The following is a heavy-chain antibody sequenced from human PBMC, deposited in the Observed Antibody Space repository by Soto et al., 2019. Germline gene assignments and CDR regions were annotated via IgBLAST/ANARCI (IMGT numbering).Heavy chain of an antibody. CDR1: GDSITASNW. CDR2: VFHIGNA. J-gene: IGHJ5*02. V-gene: IGHV4-4*02. Sequence: QVHLQESGPGLVQPSETLSLTCSVSGDSITASNWWTWVRQPPGRGLEWIGEVFHIGNANYNPSLERRATISVDKSKNQFSLKLTAVTAADTAVYFCTLTHYDSSTGYEPFDPWGQGVLVTVSS. CDR3: TLTHYDSSTGYEPFDP. D-gene: IGHD3-9*01.